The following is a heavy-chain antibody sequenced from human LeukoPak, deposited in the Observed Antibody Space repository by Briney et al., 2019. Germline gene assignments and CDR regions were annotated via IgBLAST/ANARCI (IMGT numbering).Heavy chain of an antibody. J-gene: IGHJ4*02. CDR1: GCTFSSYS. CDR2: ISSSSSYI. V-gene: IGHV3-21*01. CDR3: ARGYYDSSGPSGY. Sequence: TGGSLRLSCAASGCTFSSYSMNWVRQAPGKGLEWVSSISSSSSYIYYADSVKGRFTISRDNAKNSLYLQMNSLRAEDTAVYYCARGYYDSSGPSGYWGQGTLVTVSS. D-gene: IGHD3-22*01.